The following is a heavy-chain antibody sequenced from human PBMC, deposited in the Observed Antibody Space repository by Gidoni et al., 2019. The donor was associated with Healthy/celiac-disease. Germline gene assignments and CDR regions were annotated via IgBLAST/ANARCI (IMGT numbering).Heavy chain of an antibody. D-gene: IGHD6-19*01. J-gene: IGHJ4*02. CDR2: IYPGDADT. CDR1: GYSFTSSW. CDR3: ARRLSSDRPRVDY. Sequence: EVQLVQSGAEVKKPGESLKISCKGSGYSFTSSWIAWVRQMPGKGLEWMGIIYPGDADTRYRPSFQGQVTISADKSISTAYLQWSSLKASDTAMYDCARRLSSDRPRVDYWGQGTLVTVSS. V-gene: IGHV5-51*01.